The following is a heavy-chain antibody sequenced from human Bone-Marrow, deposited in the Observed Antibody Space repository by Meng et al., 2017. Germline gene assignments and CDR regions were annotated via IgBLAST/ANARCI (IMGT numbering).Heavy chain of an antibody. Sequence: SLKISCAASGFTFDDYAMHWVRQAPGKGLEWVSGISWNSGSIGYADSVKGRSTISRDNAKNSLYLQMNNLRGEDTAVYYCAGGTGWLFDYWGQGTLVTVSS. V-gene: IGHV3-9*01. J-gene: IGHJ4*02. CDR3: AGGTGWLFDY. D-gene: IGHD6-19*01. CDR2: ISWNSGSI. CDR1: GFTFDDYA.